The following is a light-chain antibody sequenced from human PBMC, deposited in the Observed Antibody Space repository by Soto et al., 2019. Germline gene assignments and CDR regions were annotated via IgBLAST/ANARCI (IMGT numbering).Light chain of an antibody. Sequence: EIVLTQSPGTLSLSPGERATLSCRASQSVSSSYLAWYQQKPGQAPRPLIYGASSRATGIPDRFSGSGSGTDFTLNVSRLEPEDFAVYYCEQYGSSPYTFGPGTKLDIK. V-gene: IGKV3-20*01. CDR1: QSVSSSY. CDR3: EQYGSSPYT. J-gene: IGKJ2*01. CDR2: GAS.